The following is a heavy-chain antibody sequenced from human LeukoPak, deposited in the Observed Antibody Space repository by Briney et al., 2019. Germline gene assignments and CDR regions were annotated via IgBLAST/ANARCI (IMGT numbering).Heavy chain of an antibody. V-gene: IGHV3-49*05. CDR1: GCTFGDYA. D-gene: IGHD6-19*01. CDR3: SRTRSVAGSSIYFDY. Sequence: KPGGSLRLSCTGSGCTFGDYAMSWFRRAPGKGLEWVSFIKSKAYGGTTEYAASVKGRFTVSRDDSKSIAYLHMNSLKTEDTAVYYCSRTRSVAGSSIYFDYWGQGTLVTVSS. CDR2: IKSKAYGGTT. J-gene: IGHJ4*02.